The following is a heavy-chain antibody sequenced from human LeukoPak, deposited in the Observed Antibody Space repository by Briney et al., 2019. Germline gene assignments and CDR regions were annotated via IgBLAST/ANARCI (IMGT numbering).Heavy chain of an antibody. CDR1: GFTLFSSYD. J-gene: IGHJ4*02. V-gene: IGHV3-30*02. CDR3: SIVAVASDFDY. D-gene: IGHD6-19*01. Sequence: GGSLRLSCAASGFTLFSSYDMHWVRQAPGKGLEWVAIIDSVKGRFTISRDNSRNTLYLQMNSLRVEDTAVYYCSIVAVASDFDYWGQGPLVTVSS. CDR2: I.